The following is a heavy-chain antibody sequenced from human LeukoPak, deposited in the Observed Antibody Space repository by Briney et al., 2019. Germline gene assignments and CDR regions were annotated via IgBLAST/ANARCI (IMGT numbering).Heavy chain of an antibody. CDR3: ARAAAPPYWFDP. CDR2: IYHSGST. D-gene: IGHD6-25*01. V-gene: IGHV4-30-2*01. J-gene: IGHJ5*02. CDR1: GGSISSGGYS. Sequence: TLSLTCAVSGGSISSGGYSWSWVRKPAGKGLEWIVYIYHSGSTYYNPSPKSRLTIPVDRSKNQSSLKLSSVTAADTAVYYCARAAAPPYWFDPWGQGTLVTVSS.